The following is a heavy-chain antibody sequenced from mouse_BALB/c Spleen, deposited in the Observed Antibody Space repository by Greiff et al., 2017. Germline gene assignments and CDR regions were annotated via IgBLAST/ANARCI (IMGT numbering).Heavy chain of an antibody. CDR1: GFSLTGYG. Sequence: VQLMESGPGLVAPSQSLSITCTVSGFSLTGYGVNWVRQPPGKGLEWLGMIWGDGSTDYNSALKSRLSISKDNSKSQVFLKMNRLQTDDTARYYCAREDRQGGLDYWGQGTTLTVSS. J-gene: IGHJ2*01. CDR2: IWGDGST. D-gene: IGHD3-2*01. CDR3: AREDRQGGLDY. V-gene: IGHV2-6-7*01.